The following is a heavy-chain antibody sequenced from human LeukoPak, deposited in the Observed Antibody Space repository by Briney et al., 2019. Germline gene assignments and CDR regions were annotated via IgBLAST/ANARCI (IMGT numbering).Heavy chain of an antibody. J-gene: IGHJ4*02. CDR3: TTDNLLYGATFDY. V-gene: IGHV3-15*01. Sequence: GGCLRLSCAASGITFTNIWMNLFRQAPGKGLEWGGRIKSKAFGGTTDIAAPGRARFTIPTDDSKNMVYLHMSGLGTEHTAVYNSTTDNLLYGATFDYWGQGNLVTVSS. CDR2: IKSKAFGGTT. D-gene: IGHD4/OR15-4a*01. CDR1: GITFTNIW.